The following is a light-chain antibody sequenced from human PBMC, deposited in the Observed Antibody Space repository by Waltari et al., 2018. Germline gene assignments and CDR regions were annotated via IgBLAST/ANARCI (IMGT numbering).Light chain of an antibody. CDR3: QQYDGSVLT. J-gene: IGKJ4*01. V-gene: IGKV3-20*01. Sequence: IVLTQSSDTLSLSPGQRATFSCRASQTINNNFLVWYQQKPGQATRLINHGATSRSTGFPDRFSSSRSGTYFTLTISSLKPDDSSVYYCQQYDGSVLTFGGGTKVEI. CDR1: QTINNNF. CDR2: GAT.